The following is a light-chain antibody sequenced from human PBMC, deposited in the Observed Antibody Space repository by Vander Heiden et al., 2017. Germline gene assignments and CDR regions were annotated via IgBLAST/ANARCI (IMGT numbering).Light chain of an antibody. V-gene: IGKV3-15*01. CDR3: QQHYNWPPYT. CDR2: GAS. CDR1: QSVSSN. Sequence: DIVMTQSPATLSVSPGERATLSCRASQSVSSNLAWYQQKPGQAASLLTYGASTRATGIPARFSGSGYGTEFTLTISSRQSEDFAVYYCQQHYNWPPYTFGQGTKLEIK. J-gene: IGKJ2*01.